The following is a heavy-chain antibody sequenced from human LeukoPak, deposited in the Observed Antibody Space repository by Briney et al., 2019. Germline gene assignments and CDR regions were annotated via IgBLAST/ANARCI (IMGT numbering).Heavy chain of an antibody. J-gene: IGHJ3*02. V-gene: IGHV4-61*02. D-gene: IGHD3-22*01. CDR1: GGSISSGSYS. CDR3: ARGPYSYDSSGAFDI. Sequence: SQTLSLTCTVSGGSISSGSYSWSWIRQPAGKGLEWIGRIYTSGSTNYNPSLKSRVTISVDTSKNQFSLKLSSVTAADTAVYFCARGPYSYDSSGAFDIWGQGTMVTVSS. CDR2: IYTSGST.